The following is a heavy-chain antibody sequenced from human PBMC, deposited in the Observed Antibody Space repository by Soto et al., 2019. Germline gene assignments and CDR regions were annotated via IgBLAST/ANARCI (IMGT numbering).Heavy chain of an antibody. CDR3: VRSKGGYSYGTPFDY. CDR2: ISWNSGNI. J-gene: IGHJ4*02. D-gene: IGHD5-18*01. CDR1: GFTFDDYA. V-gene: IGHV3-9*01. Sequence: EVQLEESGGALVQPGRSLRLSCAASGFTFDDYAMHWVRQVLGKGLGWVSSISWNSGNIGYADSVKGRFTTSRDNAKNSLYLQMNSLRPEDTALYYCVRSKGGYSYGTPFDYWGQGTLVTVSS.